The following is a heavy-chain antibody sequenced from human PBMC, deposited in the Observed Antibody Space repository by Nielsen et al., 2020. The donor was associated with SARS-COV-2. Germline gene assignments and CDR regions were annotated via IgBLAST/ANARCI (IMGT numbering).Heavy chain of an antibody. Sequence: ASVKVSCKASGYTFSGYYLHWVRRVPGQGLEWMGWINPTSGDPHYAQKFQGRVTMSRDTSISTAYMEMDRLTLDDTAVYYCARDRGSSWSNHFDPWGQGTQVTVSS. CDR2: INPTSGDP. CDR3: ARDRGSSWSNHFDP. CDR1: GYTFSGYY. J-gene: IGHJ5*02. V-gene: IGHV1-2*02. D-gene: IGHD6-13*01.